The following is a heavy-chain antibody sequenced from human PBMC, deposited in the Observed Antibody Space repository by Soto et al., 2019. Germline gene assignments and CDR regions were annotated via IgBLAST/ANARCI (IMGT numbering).Heavy chain of an antibody. D-gene: IGHD3-10*01. V-gene: IGHV3-30*18. CDR1: GFTFSSYG. J-gene: IGHJ6*02. CDR3: AKDRFGELFSADYYYYYGMDV. CDR2: ISYDGSNK. Sequence: GGSLRLSCAASGFTFSSYGMHWVRQAPGKGLEWVAVISYDGSNKYYADSVKGRFTISRDNSKNTLYLQMNSLRAEDTAVYYCAKDRFGELFSADYYYYYGMDVWGQGTTVTVSS.